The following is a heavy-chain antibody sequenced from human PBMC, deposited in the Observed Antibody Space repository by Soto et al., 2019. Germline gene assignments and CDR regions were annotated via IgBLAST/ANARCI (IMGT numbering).Heavy chain of an antibody. Sequence: GASVKVSCKASGYTFTGYYMHWVRQAPGRGLEWMGWINPNSGGTNYAQKFQGWVTMTRDTSISTAYMELSRLRSDDTAVYYCARSSEVVVITQAKYYFDYWGQGTLVTVSS. V-gene: IGHV1-2*04. CDR1: GYTFTGYY. CDR2: INPNSGGT. CDR3: ARSSEVVVITQAKYYFDY. D-gene: IGHD3-22*01. J-gene: IGHJ4*02.